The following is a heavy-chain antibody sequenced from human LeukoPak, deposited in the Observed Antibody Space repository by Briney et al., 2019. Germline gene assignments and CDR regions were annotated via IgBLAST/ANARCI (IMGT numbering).Heavy chain of an antibody. D-gene: IGHD3-3*01. Sequence: PSETLSLTCAVYGGSFSGYYWSWLRQPPGKGLEWIGEINHSGSTNYNPSLKSRVTISVDTSKNQFSLKLSSVTAADTAVYYCARGSYDFWSGYPIPNFDYWGQGTLVTVYS. CDR2: INHSGST. J-gene: IGHJ4*02. CDR3: ARGSYDFWSGYPIPNFDY. V-gene: IGHV4-34*01. CDR1: GGSFSGYY.